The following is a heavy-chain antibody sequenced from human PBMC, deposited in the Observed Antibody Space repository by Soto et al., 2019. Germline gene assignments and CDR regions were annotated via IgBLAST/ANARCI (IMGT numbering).Heavy chain of an antibody. J-gene: IGHJ6*03. Sequence: SETLSLTCTVSGGSISSYYWSWIRQPPGKGLEWIGYIYYSGSTNYNPSLKSRVTISVDTSKNQFSLKLSSVTAADTAVYYCARLHTRVPAALLPFSYMDVWGKGTTVTVSS. D-gene: IGHD2-2*01. CDR1: GGSISSYY. CDR2: IYYSGST. CDR3: ARLHTRVPAALLPFSYMDV. V-gene: IGHV4-59*08.